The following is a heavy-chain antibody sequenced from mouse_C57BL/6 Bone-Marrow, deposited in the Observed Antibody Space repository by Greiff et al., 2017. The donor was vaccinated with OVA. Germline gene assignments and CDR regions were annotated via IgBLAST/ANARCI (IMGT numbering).Heavy chain of an antibody. CDR2: IDPANGNT. V-gene: IGHV14-3*01. CDR3: ARIYDGYPTWFAY. Sequence: VHVKQSVAELVRPGASVKLSCTASGFNIKNTYMHWVKQRPEQGLEWIGRIDPANGNTKYAPKFQGKATITADTSSNTAYLQLSSLTSEDTAIYYCARIYDGYPTWFAYWGQGTLVTVSA. CDR1: GFNIKNTY. D-gene: IGHD2-3*01. J-gene: IGHJ3*01.